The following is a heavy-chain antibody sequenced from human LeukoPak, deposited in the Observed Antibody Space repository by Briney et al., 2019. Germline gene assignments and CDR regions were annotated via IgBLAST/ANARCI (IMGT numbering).Heavy chain of an antibody. D-gene: IGHD3-22*01. CDR1: GGSFSGYY. CDR2: INHSGST. J-gene: IGHJ4*02. V-gene: IGHV4-34*01. Sequence: PSETLSLTCAAYGGSFSGYYWSWIRQPPGKGLEWIGEINHSGSTNYNPSLKSRVTISVDTSKNLFSLKLSSVTAADTAVYYCARADYSETSGLTYWGQGTLVTVSS. CDR3: ARADYSETSGLTY.